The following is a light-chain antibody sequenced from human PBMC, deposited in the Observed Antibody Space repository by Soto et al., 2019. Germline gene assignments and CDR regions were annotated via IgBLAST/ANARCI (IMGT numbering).Light chain of an antibody. CDR3: QSYDSSLSGWV. Sequence: QSVLTQPPSVSGAPGQRVTISCTGSSSNIGAGYDVHWYQQLPGTAPKLLIYDNNNRPSGVPDRFSGSKSGTSASLAITGRQAEDEADYYCQSYDSSLSGWVFGGGTKLTVL. J-gene: IGLJ3*02. CDR1: SSNIGAGYD. V-gene: IGLV1-40*01. CDR2: DNN.